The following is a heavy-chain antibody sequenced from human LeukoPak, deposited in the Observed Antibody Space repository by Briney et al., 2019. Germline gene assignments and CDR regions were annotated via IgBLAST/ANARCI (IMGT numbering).Heavy chain of an antibody. Sequence: GESLKISCKGSGYSFTTYWIDWVRQIPGKGLQWMGTINPGDSETKYRPSFQGQVTMSVDKSITTAYLQWSSLKASDTAIYYCARSRMIPSGLVNSKYSGMDVWGLGTTVTVSS. V-gene: IGHV5-51*01. CDR1: GYSFTTYW. J-gene: IGHJ6*02. CDR2: INPGDSET. CDR3: ARSRMIPSGLVNSKYSGMDV. D-gene: IGHD3-22*01.